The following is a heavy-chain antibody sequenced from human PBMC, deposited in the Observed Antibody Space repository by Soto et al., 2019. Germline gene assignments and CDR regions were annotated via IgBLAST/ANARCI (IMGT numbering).Heavy chain of an antibody. J-gene: IGHJ6*02. V-gene: IGHV1-18*04. CDR3: ASPDPTYGSGSYYNIYYYYGMDV. D-gene: IGHD3-10*01. CDR1: GYTFTSYG. CDR2: ISAYNGNT. Sequence: ASVKVSCKASGYTFTSYGISWVRQAPGQGLEWMGWISAYNGNTNYAQKLQGQVTISADKSISTAYLQWSSLKASDTAMYYCASPDPTYGSGSYYNIYYYYGMDVWGQGTTVTVSS.